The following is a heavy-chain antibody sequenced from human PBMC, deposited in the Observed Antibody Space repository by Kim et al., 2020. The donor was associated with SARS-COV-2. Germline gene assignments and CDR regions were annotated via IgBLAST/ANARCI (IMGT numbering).Heavy chain of an antibody. CDR3: ARDSLEVGYYDFWSGLGWDYYYGMDV. CDR2: ISAYNGNT. Sequence: ASVKVSCKASGYTFTSYGISWVRQAPGQGLEWMGWISAYNGNTNYAQKLQGRVTMTTDTSTSTAYMELRSLRSDDTAVYYCARDSLEVGYYDFWSGLGWDYYYGMDVWGQGTTVTVSS. CDR1: GYTFTSYG. D-gene: IGHD3-3*01. J-gene: IGHJ6*02. V-gene: IGHV1-18*01.